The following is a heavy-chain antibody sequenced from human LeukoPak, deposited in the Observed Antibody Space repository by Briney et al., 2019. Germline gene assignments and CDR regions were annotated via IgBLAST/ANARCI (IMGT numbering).Heavy chain of an antibody. CDR3: VKGYYYYMDV. CDR1: GFTVSSNY. Sequence: GGSLRLSCAASGFTVSSNYMSWVRQAPGKGLEWVAFIRYDGSNQYYADSVKARFTISRDNSKNTQHLQMNSLRAEDTAVYYCVKGYYYYMDVWGKGTTVTISS. CDR2: IRYDGSNQ. V-gene: IGHV3-30*02. J-gene: IGHJ6*03.